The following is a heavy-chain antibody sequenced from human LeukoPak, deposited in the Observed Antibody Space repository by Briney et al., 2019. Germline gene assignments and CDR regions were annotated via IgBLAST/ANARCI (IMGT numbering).Heavy chain of an antibody. V-gene: IGHV3-21*01. CDR2: ISTSSSYI. CDR3: ARGADGVSSNSRGWFDP. CDR1: RFTFSTYN. D-gene: IGHD2-15*01. Sequence: GGSLRLSCAASRFTFSTYNMNWVRRAPGKGLEWVSSISTSSSYIYYADSVRGRFTISRDNAKNSLYLQMNSLRAEDTAVYSCARGADGVSSNSRGWFDPWGQGTLVTVSS. J-gene: IGHJ5*02.